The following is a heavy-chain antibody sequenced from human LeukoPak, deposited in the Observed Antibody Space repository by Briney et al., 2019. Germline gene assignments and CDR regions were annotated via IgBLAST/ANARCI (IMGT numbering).Heavy chain of an antibody. D-gene: IGHD3-3*01. Sequence: PGGSLRLSCAASGFTFSSYAMTWVRQAPGKGLEWVSFIIPSGGRTYYADSVKGRFTISRDNSKNTLYLQMNSLRAEDTAVYYCASCITIFGVVGPLRVWGQGTLVTVSS. J-gene: IGHJ4*02. V-gene: IGHV3-23*01. CDR1: GFTFSSYA. CDR3: ASCITIFGVVGPLRV. CDR2: IIPSGGRT.